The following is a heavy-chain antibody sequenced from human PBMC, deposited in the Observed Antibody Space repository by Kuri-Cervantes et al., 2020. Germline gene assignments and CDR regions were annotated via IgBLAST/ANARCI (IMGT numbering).Heavy chain of an antibody. CDR2: IYHSGNT. Sequence: LRLSCAVSGGSISSGGYSWSWIRQPPGKGLEWIGYIYHSGNTYYNPSLKSRVTISVDRSKNHFSLKLSSVTAADTAVYYCASIYSGSYRRPFDYWGQGTLVTVSS. V-gene: IGHV4-30-2*01. CDR1: GGSISSGGYS. J-gene: IGHJ4*02. CDR3: ASIYSGSYRRPFDY. D-gene: IGHD1-26*01.